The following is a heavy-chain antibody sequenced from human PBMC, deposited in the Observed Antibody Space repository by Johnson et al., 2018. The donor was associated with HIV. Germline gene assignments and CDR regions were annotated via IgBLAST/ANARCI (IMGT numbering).Heavy chain of an antibody. J-gene: IGHJ3*02. CDR3: ARDQAYRSSWAFSFDI. D-gene: IGHD6-13*01. CDR1: GFTFSSYG. V-gene: IGHV3-30*03. Sequence: VQLVESGGGVVQPGRSLRLSCAASGFTFSSYGMHWVRQAPGKGLEWVAVISYDGSDKYYTDSVKGRFTISRDNSKNTVFLQMNSLRSDDTAVYFCARDQAYRSSWAFSFDIWGQGTMVIVSS. CDR2: ISYDGSDK.